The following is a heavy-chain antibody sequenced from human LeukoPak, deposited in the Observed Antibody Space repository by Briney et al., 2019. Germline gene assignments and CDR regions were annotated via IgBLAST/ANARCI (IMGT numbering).Heavy chain of an antibody. J-gene: IGHJ4*02. CDR3: ARGPRVESYSSGWYVNY. Sequence: SETLSLTCTVSGGSISSYYWSWIRQPPGKGLEWIGYIYYSGSTNYNPSLKSRVTISVDTSKNQFSLNLTSVTAADTAVYYCARGPRVESYSSGWYVNYWGQGTLVTVSS. V-gene: IGHV4-59*12. D-gene: IGHD6-19*01. CDR2: IYYSGST. CDR1: GGSISSYY.